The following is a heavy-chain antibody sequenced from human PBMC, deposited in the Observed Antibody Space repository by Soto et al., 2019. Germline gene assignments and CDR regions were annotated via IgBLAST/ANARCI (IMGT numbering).Heavy chain of an antibody. CDR2: IYWDDDR. CDR1: GFSLTTTGVG. J-gene: IGHJ3*01. Sequence: QITLKESGPTLVRPTQPLTLTCTFSGFSLTTTGVGVGWIRHPPGEALDWLAVIYWDDDRRYSPSLRSRLTITKDTSKNQVVLTRTNMDPVDTATYYCAHIIITYGGVIGDDACDFWGQGTLVTVSS. V-gene: IGHV2-5*02. CDR3: AHIIITYGGVIGDDACDF. D-gene: IGHD3-16*02.